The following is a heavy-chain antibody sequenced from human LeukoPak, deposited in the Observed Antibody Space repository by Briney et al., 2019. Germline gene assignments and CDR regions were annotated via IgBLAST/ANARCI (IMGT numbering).Heavy chain of an antibody. D-gene: IGHD3-3*01. CDR1: GFTFSDYY. CDR2: ISSSGSTI. Sequence: PGGSLRLSCAASGFTFSDYYMSWIRQAPGKGREWVSYISSSGSTIYYADSVKGRFTISRDNAKNSLYLQMNSLRAEDTAVYYCARVGSPSYYDFWSGQKLYFDYWGQGTLVTVSS. CDR3: ARVGSPSYYDFWSGQKLYFDY. J-gene: IGHJ4*02. V-gene: IGHV3-11*01.